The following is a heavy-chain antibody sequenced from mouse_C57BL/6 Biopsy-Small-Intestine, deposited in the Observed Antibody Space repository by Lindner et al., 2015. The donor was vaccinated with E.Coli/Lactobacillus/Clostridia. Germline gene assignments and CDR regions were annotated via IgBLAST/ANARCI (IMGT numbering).Heavy chain of an antibody. J-gene: IGHJ1*01. V-gene: IGHV1-84*02. CDR2: VNPNSGTT. D-gene: IGHD1-3*01. Sequence: SVKVSCKASEYIFANYDINWVRQATGQGLEWVGWVNPNSGTTAYAQRFLGRVTVTRDTSTNTAYMELSSLRSEDTAVYYCAAMCSGISCHGVQAFNIWGQGTTVTVSS. CDR3: AAMCSGISCHGVQAFNI. CDR1: EYIFANYD.